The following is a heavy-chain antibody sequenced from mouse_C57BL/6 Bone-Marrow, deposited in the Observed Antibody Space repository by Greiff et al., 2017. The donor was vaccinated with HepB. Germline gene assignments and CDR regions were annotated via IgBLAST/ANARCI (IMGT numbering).Heavy chain of an antibody. V-gene: IGHV1-59*01. Sequence: QVQLKESGAELVRPGTSVKLSCKASGYTFTSYWMHWVKQRPGQGLEWIGVIDPSDSYTNYNQKFKGKATLTVDTSSSTAYMQLSSLTSEDSAVYYCARYGRWYFDVWGTGTTVTVSS. D-gene: IGHD1-1*01. J-gene: IGHJ1*03. CDR2: IDPSDSYT. CDR3: ARYGRWYFDV. CDR1: GYTFTSYW.